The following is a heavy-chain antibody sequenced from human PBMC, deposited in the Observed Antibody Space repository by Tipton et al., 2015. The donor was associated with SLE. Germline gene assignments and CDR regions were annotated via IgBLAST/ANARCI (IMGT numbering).Heavy chain of an antibody. CDR1: GGSISSHY. V-gene: IGHV4-59*11. Sequence: TLSLTCTVSGGSISSHYWSWIRQPPGKGLEWIGYIYYSGSINYNSSLKSRVTISVDTSKNQFSLKLSSVTAADTAVYYCARDPVAGTGWGQGTLVTVSS. J-gene: IGHJ4*02. CDR3: ARDPVAGTG. CDR2: IYYSGSI. D-gene: IGHD6-19*01.